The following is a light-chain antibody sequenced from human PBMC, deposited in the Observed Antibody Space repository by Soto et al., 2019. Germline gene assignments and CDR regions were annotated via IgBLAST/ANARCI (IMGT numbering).Light chain of an antibody. CDR1: SSDVGGYNY. CDR3: SSYAGRNNVV. CDR2: EVS. V-gene: IGLV2-8*01. J-gene: IGLJ2*01. Sequence: QSVLTQPPSASGSPGQSVTISCTGTSSDVGGYNYVSWYQQHPGKAPKLMIYEVSKRPSGVPDRFSGSKSGNTASLTVSGLQAEDEADYYCSSYAGRNNVVVGGGTKPTVL.